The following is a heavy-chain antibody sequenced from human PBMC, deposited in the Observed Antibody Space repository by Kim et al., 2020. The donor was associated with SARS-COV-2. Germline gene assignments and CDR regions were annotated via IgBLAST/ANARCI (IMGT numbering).Heavy chain of an antibody. CDR3: ARELGGIVGATTFPY. Sequence: ADAVKGWFTISRDNSRNTLYLQMNSLRAEDTAEYYCARELGGIVGATTFPYWGQGTLVTVSS. V-gene: IGHV3-23*01. J-gene: IGHJ4*02. D-gene: IGHD1-26*01.